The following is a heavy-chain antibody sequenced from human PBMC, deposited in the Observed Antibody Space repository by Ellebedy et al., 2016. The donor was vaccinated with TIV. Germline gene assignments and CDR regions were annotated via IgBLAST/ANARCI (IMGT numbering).Heavy chain of an antibody. D-gene: IGHD3-22*01. V-gene: IGHV1-69*13. CDR3: ARGTNYYDSTGYYYFQD. CDR1: GGTFSNYA. CDR2: IIPMFGTS. Sequence: SVKVSXKASGGTFSNYAISWVRQAPGQGLEWTGGIIPMFGTSNYAQKFQGRVTITADESTSTAYMELSSLRSEDTAVFYCARGTNYYDSTGYYYFQDWGQGTLVTVSS. J-gene: IGHJ1*01.